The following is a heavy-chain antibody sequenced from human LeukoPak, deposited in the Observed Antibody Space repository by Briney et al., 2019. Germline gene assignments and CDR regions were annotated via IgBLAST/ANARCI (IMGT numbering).Heavy chain of an antibody. CDR2: ISSSSNYI. J-gene: IGHJ4*02. CDR1: GFTFSSYI. CDR3: ARVTYFDSSGYSH. D-gene: IGHD3-22*01. V-gene: IGHV3-21*01. Sequence: GGSLRLSCAASGFTFSSYIMNWVRQAPGKGLEWVSSISSSSNYIYYADSVKGRFTISRDNAKNSLYLQMNSLRAEDTAVYYCARVTYFDSSGYSHWGQGTLVTVSS.